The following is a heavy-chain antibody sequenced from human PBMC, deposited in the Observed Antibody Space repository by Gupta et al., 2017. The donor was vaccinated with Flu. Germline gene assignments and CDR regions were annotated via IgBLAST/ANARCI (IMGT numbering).Heavy chain of an antibody. CDR1: GFTFDDYA. J-gene: IGHJ3*02. D-gene: IGHD3-22*01. CDR3: AKVSTRYYYDSSGYYYDGSDAFDI. Sequence: EVQLVESGEGLVQPGRYLRLSCAASGFTFDDYAMHWVRQAPGKGLEWVSGISWNSCSIGYADSVKGRFTISRDNAKNSLYLQMNRLRAEDTALYYCAKVSTRYYYDSSGYYYDGSDAFDIWGQGTMVTVSS. CDR2: ISWNSCSI. V-gene: IGHV3-9*01.